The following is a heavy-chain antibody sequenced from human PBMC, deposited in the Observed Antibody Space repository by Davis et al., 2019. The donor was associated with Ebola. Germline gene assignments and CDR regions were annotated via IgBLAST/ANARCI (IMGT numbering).Heavy chain of an antibody. CDR3: ARARYCTNGVCYPIFGY. V-gene: IGHV4-59*01. CDR2: LYYGGST. D-gene: IGHD2-8*01. Sequence: SETLSLTCSVSGASISPYYWTWIRQPPGKGLEWIGNLYYGGSTNYNPSLKSRVTISVDTSKNQFSLKLSSVTAADTAVYYCARARYCTNGVCYPIFGYWGQGTLATVSS. CDR1: GASISPYY. J-gene: IGHJ4*02.